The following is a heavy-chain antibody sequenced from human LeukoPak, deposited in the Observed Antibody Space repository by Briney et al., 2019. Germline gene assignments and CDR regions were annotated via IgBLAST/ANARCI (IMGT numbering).Heavy chain of an antibody. CDR3: ARHGRLGMVRGNFDY. D-gene: IGHD3-10*01. J-gene: IGHJ4*02. Sequence: PSETLSLTCTVSGVSITSNFYYWAWIRQPPGKGLEWIGTIYHTGNTYSNPSLESRLTLSVDTARNQFSLRLSSVTAADTALFFCARHGRLGMVRGNFDYWGQGMLVTVSS. CDR2: IYHTGNT. CDR1: GVSITSNFYY. V-gene: IGHV4-39*01.